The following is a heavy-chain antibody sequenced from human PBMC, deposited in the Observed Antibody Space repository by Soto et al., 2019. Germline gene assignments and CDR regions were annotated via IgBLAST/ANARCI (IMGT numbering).Heavy chain of an antibody. CDR1: GFTLSSYW. D-gene: IGHD2-2*02. V-gene: IGHV3-74*01. Sequence: EVQLVESGGGLVQPGGSLRLSCAASGFTLSSYWMHWARKAPGKGLVWVSRISSDGSSTNYADSVKGRFTISRDNAKNTLHLQMDSLRVEDTAVYYCARVPHCSSSSCYSYFDNWGQGTLVTVSS. J-gene: IGHJ4*02. CDR2: ISSDGSST. CDR3: ARVPHCSSSSCYSYFDN.